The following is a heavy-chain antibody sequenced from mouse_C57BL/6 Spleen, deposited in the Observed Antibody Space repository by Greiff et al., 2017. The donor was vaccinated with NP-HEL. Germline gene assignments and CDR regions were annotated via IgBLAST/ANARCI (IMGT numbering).Heavy chain of an antibody. J-gene: IGHJ3*01. V-gene: IGHV1-69*01. Sequence: QVQLQQPGAELVMPGASVKLSCKASGYTFTSYWMHWVKQRPGQGLEWIGEIDPSDSYTNYNQKFKGKSTLTVDKSSSTAYMQRSSLTSEDSAVYYCARDGYDGAWFAYWGQGTLVTDSA. CDR1: GYTFTSYW. D-gene: IGHD2-2*01. CDR2: IDPSDSYT. CDR3: ARDGYDGAWFAY.